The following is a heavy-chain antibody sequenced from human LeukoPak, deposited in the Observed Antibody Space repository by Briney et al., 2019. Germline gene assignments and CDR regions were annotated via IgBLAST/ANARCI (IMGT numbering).Heavy chain of an antibody. V-gene: IGHV3-33*06. D-gene: IGHD3-10*01. Sequence: GGSLRPSCAASGFTFSSYGMHWVRQAPGKGLEWVAVIWYDGSNKYYADSVKGRFTISRDNSKNTLYLQMNGLRAEDTAVYYCAKSMVRGVRGFDYWGQGTLVTVSS. CDR3: AKSMVRGVRGFDY. CDR2: IWYDGSNK. CDR1: GFTFSSYG. J-gene: IGHJ4*02.